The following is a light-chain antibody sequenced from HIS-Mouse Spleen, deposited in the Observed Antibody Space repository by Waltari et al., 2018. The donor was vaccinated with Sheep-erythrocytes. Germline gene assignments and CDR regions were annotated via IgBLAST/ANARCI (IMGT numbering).Light chain of an antibody. CDR3: YSTDSSGNHWV. Sequence: SYELTQPPSVSVSPGQTARITCSGDALPTKYAYWYQQKSGQAPVLVIYEDSKRPSGIPERFSGSTSGTMATLTISGAQVEAEADYYCYSTDSSGNHWVFGGGTKLTVL. J-gene: IGLJ3*02. V-gene: IGLV3-10*01. CDR2: EDS. CDR1: ALPTKY.